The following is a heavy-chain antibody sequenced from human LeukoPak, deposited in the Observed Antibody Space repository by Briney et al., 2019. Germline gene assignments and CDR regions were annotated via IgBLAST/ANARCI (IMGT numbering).Heavy chain of an antibody. CDR1: GGSISNYY. Sequence: PSETLSLTCTVSGGSISNYYWSWIRQPPGKGLEWIGYIYYSGSTNYNPSLASRVTISVDTSKNQFSLKLSSVTAADAAVYYCARGFYSSGWWHFDYWGQGTLVTVPS. CDR2: IYYSGST. CDR3: ARGFYSSGWWHFDY. J-gene: IGHJ4*02. V-gene: IGHV4-59*01. D-gene: IGHD6-19*01.